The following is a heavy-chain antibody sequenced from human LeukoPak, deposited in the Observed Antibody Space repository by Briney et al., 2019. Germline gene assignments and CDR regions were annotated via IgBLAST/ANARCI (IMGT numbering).Heavy chain of an antibody. Sequence: ASVKVSCKASGYTFTTYGISWVRQAPGQGLEWMGWISGYNGNRSYAQKVQGRVTLTTDTSTSTAYMELRSLRSDDTAVYYCAKGGYCSSNRCDRPRSKWFDTWGQGTLVTVSS. V-gene: IGHV1-18*01. CDR1: GYTFTTYG. J-gene: IGHJ5*02. D-gene: IGHD2-2*01. CDR3: AKGGYCSSNRCDRPRSKWFDT. CDR2: ISGYNGNR.